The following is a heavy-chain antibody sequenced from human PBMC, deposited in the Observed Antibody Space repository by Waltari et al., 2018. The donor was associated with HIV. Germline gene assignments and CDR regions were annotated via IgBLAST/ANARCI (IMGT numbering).Heavy chain of an antibody. D-gene: IGHD6-19*01. Sequence: QVYLVQSVAEVKRPGASVTISCRASGYHFNSYAIHWLRQAPFQSLEWMGWINAASGVTKYSQSFQGRLTITRDTSANTVYMDLRSLTSEDSTIYFCARGNGYLSGWFVNYFDYWGQGTLVTVSS. CDR3: ARGNGYLSGWFVNYFDY. CDR1: GYHFNSYA. V-gene: IGHV1-3*01. J-gene: IGHJ4*02. CDR2: INAASGVT.